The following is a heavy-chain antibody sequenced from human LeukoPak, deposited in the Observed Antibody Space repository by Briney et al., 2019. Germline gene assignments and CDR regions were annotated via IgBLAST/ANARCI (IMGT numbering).Heavy chain of an antibody. Sequence: GASVKVSCKSSGYTFTSYGISWVRQAPGQGLEWMGWISAYNGNVNYAQKLQGRVTMTTDTSTSTAYMELRSLRSDDTAVYYCARETTPRYDSSGYRPPLFYYWGQGTLVTVSS. V-gene: IGHV1-18*01. CDR1: GYTFTSYG. J-gene: IGHJ4*02. D-gene: IGHD3-22*01. CDR3: ARETTPRYDSSGYRPPLFYY. CDR2: ISAYNGNV.